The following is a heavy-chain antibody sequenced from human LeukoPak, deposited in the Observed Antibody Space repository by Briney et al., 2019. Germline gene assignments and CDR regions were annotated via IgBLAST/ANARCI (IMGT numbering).Heavy chain of an antibody. V-gene: IGHV3-66*01. J-gene: IGHJ4*02. CDR3: ARARGHDSSGSHFDY. CDR1: EFSVGSNY. CDR2: IYSGGST. D-gene: IGHD3-22*01. Sequence: GGSLRLSCAASEFSVGSNYMTWVRQAPGKGLEWVSLIYSGGSTYYADSVKGRFTISRDNSKNTLYLQMNSLRAEDTAVYYCARARGHDSSGSHFDYWGQGTLVTVSS.